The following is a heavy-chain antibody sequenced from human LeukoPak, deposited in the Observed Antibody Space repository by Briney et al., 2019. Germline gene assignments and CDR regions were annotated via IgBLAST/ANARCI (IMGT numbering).Heavy chain of an antibody. V-gene: IGHV1-8*01. CDR3: ARGHYDFWSGQGINPDY. J-gene: IGHJ4*02. D-gene: IGHD3-3*01. Sequence: ASVKVSCKASGYTFTSYDINWVRQATGQGLEWMGWMNPNSGNTGYAQKFQGRATMTRNTSISTAYMELSSLRSEDTAVYYCARGHYDFWSGQGINPDYWGQGTLVTVSS. CDR2: MNPNSGNT. CDR1: GYTFTSYD.